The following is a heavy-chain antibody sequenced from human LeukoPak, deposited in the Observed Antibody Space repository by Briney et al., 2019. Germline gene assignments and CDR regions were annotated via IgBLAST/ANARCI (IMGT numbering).Heavy chain of an antibody. CDR2: INHSGST. V-gene: IGHV4-39*07. J-gene: IGHJ6*02. CDR1: GGSISSSSYY. CDR3: ASPTSVYYYGMDV. Sequence: SETLSLTCTVSGGSISSSSYYWGWIRQPPGKGLEWIGEINHSGSTNYNPSLKSRVTISVDTSKNQFSLKLSSVTAADTAVYYCASPTSVYYYGMDVWGQGTTVTVSS.